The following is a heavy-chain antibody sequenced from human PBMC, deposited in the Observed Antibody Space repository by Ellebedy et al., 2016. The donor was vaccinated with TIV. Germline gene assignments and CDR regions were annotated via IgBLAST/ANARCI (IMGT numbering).Heavy chain of an antibody. Sequence: MPSETLSLTCTVSGGSISSYYGSWIRPPPGKGLEWNGYIYYSGSTNYNPSLKSRVTISVDTSKNQFSLKLSSVTAADTAVYYCAREKTGGIDYWGQGTLVTVSS. J-gene: IGHJ4*02. CDR2: IYYSGST. V-gene: IGHV4-59*12. D-gene: IGHD7-27*01. CDR1: GGSISSYY. CDR3: AREKTGGIDY.